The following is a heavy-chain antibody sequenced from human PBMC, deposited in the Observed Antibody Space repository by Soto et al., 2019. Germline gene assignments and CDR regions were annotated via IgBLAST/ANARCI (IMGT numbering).Heavy chain of an antibody. Sequence: SETLSLTCTVSGGSISSYYWSWIRQPPGKGLERIGYIYYSGSTNYNPSLKSRVTISVDTSKNQFSLKLSSVTAADTAVYYCARRSGGYFDYWGQGTLVTVSS. V-gene: IGHV4-59*01. J-gene: IGHJ4*02. CDR3: ARRSGGYFDY. D-gene: IGHD3-10*01. CDR2: IYYSGST. CDR1: GGSISSYY.